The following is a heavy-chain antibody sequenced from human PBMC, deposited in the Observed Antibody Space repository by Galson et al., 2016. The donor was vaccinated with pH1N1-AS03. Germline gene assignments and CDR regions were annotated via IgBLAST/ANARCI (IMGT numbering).Heavy chain of an antibody. J-gene: IGHJ3*01. CDR3: ARDPDYYDSSGYHHDTFDV. D-gene: IGHD3-22*01. CDR1: SGSLSGYY. CDR2: I. Sequence: ETLSLTCAVQSGSLSGYYWTWIRQSPTKGLEWIGEINNPSLKSRVTVSLDTSKNQFSLKLSSVTAADTAMYYCARDPDYYDSSGYHHDTFDVWGQGTMVTVSS. V-gene: IGHV4-34*01.